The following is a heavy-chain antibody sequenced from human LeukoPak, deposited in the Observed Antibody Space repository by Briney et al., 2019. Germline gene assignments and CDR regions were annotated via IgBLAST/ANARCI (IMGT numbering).Heavy chain of an antibody. CDR2: ISASGGST. J-gene: IGHJ4*02. V-gene: IGHV3-23*01. D-gene: IGHD2-8*02. CDR1: GFTFSSYA. Sequence: GGSLRLSCAASGFTFSSYATSWVREAPGRGLECVSGISASGGSTYYADSVKGRFTISRDNSKDTLYLQMNSLSAEDTALYYCAKVLQGSWYYFDHWGQGTLVTVSS. CDR3: AKVLQGSWYYFDH.